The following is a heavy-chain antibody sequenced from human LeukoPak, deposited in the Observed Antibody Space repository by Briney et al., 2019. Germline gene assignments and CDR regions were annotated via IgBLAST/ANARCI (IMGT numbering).Heavy chain of an antibody. CDR2: IYYSGST. CDR1: GGSVSSGSYY. CDR3: ASSTYYYDSSGYYDCAFDI. Sequence: SETLSLTCTVSGGSVSSGSYYWSWIRQPPGKGLEWIGYIYYSGSTNYNPSLKSRVTISVDTSKNQFSLKLSSVTAADTAVYYCASSTYYYDSSGYYDCAFDIWGQGTMVTVSS. J-gene: IGHJ3*02. V-gene: IGHV4-61*01. D-gene: IGHD3-22*01.